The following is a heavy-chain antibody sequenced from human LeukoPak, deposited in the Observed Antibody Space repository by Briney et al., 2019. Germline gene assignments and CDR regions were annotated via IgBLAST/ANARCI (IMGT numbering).Heavy chain of an antibody. V-gene: IGHV3-7*01. CDR1: GFTFSSYW. Sequence: GGSLRLSCAASGFTFSSYWMSWVRQAPGKGLEWVANIKQDGSEKYYVDSVKGRFTISRDNAKNSLYLQMNSLRAEDTAVYYCARGLELRESYYYYYMDVWGEGTTVTVSS. D-gene: IGHD1-7*01. CDR2: IKQDGSEK. J-gene: IGHJ6*03. CDR3: ARGLELRESYYYYYMDV.